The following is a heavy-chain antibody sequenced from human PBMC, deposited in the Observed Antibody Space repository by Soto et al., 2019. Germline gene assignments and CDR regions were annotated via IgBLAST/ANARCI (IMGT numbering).Heavy chain of an antibody. V-gene: IGHV4-61*05. J-gene: IGHJ4*02. Sequence: PSETLSLTCTVSGGSIISSSYYWGWIRQPPGKGLEWIGYIYYSGSTNYNPSLKSRVTISVDTSKNQFSLKLSSVTAADTAVYYCARHHDSWGQGTLVTVSS. CDR1: GGSIISSSYY. CDR2: IYYSGST. CDR3: ARHHDS.